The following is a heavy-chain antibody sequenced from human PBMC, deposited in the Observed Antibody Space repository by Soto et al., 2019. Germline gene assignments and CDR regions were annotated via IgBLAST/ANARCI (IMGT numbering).Heavy chain of an antibody. Sequence: QVQLVQSGAEVKKPGASVKVSCKASGYTFTSYDINWVRQATGQGLEWMGWMNPNSGNTGYAQKFQGRVTMTRNTSISTAYMELSSLRSEDTAVYYCARDYCSGGSCYWIYFDYWGQGTLVTVSS. CDR1: GYTFTSYD. CDR3: ARDYCSGGSCYWIYFDY. J-gene: IGHJ4*02. CDR2: MNPNSGNT. D-gene: IGHD2-15*01. V-gene: IGHV1-8*01.